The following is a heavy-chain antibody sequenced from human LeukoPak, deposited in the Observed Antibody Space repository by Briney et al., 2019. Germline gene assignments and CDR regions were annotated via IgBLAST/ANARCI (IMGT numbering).Heavy chain of an antibody. CDR2: IYYSGST. CDR3: ARGPFYYYDSSGYPFDY. CDR1: GGSISSSSYY. Sequence: SETLSLTCTVSGGSISSSSYYWGWIRQPPGKGLEWIGSIYYSGSTYYNPSLKSRVTISVDTSKNQFSLKLSSVTAADTAVYYCARGPFYYYDSSGYPFDYWGQGTLVTVSS. V-gene: IGHV4-39*01. J-gene: IGHJ4*02. D-gene: IGHD3-22*01.